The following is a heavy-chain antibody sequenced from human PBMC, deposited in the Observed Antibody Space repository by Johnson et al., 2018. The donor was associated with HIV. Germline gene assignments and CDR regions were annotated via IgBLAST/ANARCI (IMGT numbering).Heavy chain of an antibody. CDR1: GFTFSSYA. J-gene: IGHJ3*02. Sequence: VQLVESGGGVVQPGGSLRLSCAASGFTFSSYAMHWVRQAPGKGLEWVSGISWNSGSIGYADSVKGRFTISRDNAKNSLYLQMNSLRAEDTALYYCAKIRGEMATTDAFDIWGQGTMVTVSS. D-gene: IGHD5-24*01. CDR3: AKIRGEMATTDAFDI. CDR2: ISWNSGSI. V-gene: IGHV3-9*01.